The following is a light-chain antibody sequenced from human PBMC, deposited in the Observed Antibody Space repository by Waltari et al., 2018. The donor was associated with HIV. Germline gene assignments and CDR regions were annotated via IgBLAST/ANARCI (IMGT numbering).Light chain of an antibody. J-gene: IGLJ1*01. CDR2: MLS. Sequence: QSALAQPASVSGSPGQSITISCAGAVVDSGPEIYVPWYQQHPGRAPRLIIYMLSRRPSGVSDRFSGSSSGRSATLTISGLQSDDEAHYYCSSYSTITSLFVFGTGTRVTVL. CDR1: VVDSGPEIY. V-gene: IGLV2-14*01. CDR3: SSYSTITSLFV.